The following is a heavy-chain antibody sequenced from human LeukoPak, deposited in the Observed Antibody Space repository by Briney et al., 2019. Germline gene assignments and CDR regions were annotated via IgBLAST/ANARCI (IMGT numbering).Heavy chain of an antibody. V-gene: IGHV3-30*02. D-gene: IGHD2-2*01. Sequence: PGGSLRLSCAASGFTFSSYGMHWVRQAPGKGLEWVAFIRYDGSNKYYADSVKGRFTISRDNSKNTLYLQMNSLRAEDTAVYYCANGGFIVVVPAAHPHDAFDIWGQGTMVTVSS. J-gene: IGHJ3*02. CDR3: ANGGFIVVVPAAHPHDAFDI. CDR1: GFTFSSYG. CDR2: IRYDGSNK.